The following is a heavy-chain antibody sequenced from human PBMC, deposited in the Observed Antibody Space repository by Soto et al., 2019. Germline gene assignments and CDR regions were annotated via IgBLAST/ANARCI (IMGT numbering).Heavy chain of an antibody. D-gene: IGHD4-4*01. V-gene: IGHV3-15*07. CDR3: TTGRDDLQY. CDR1: GFTFSKVW. CDR2: IKSKTDGGTT. J-gene: IGHJ4*02. Sequence: EVQLVESGGGLVKPGGSLRLSCAVSGFTFSKVWMNWVRQAPGKGLEWVGRIKSKTDGGTTDYAAAVKGRFTITRDDSKDTLYLQMNSLKTEDTAVYFCTTGRDDLQYWGQGTLVTVSS.